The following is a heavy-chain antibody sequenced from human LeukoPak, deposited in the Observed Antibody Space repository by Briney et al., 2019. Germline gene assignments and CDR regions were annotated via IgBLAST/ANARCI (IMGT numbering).Heavy chain of an antibody. J-gene: IGHJ5*02. Sequence: PSETLSLTCAVYDGSFSGYSWSWIRQPPGKGLEWIGEINHSGSTNYNPSLKSRVTISLDTSKNQFSLKLSSVTAADTAVYYCARDRPVTGANCFDPWGQGALVTVSS. CDR3: ARDRPVTGANCFDP. CDR2: INHSGST. D-gene: IGHD4-11*01. V-gene: IGHV4-34*01. CDR1: DGSFSGYS.